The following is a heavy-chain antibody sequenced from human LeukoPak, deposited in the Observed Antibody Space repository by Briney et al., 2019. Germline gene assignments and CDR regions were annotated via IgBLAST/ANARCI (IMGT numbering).Heavy chain of an antibody. CDR2: IYYSGST. Sequence: SETLSPTCTVSGGSISSGDYYWGWIRQPPGKGLEWIGYIYYSGSTYYNPSLKSRVTISVDTSKNQFSLKLSSVTAADTAVYYCATTWRSSGVQHWGQGTLVTVSS. J-gene: IGHJ1*01. CDR3: ATTWRSSGVQH. D-gene: IGHD6-19*01. V-gene: IGHV4-30-4*01. CDR1: GGSISSGDYY.